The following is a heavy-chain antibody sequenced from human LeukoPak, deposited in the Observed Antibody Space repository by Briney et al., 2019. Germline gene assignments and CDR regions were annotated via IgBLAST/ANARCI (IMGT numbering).Heavy chain of an antibody. J-gene: IGHJ4*02. CDR2: INPNSDAT. V-gene: IGHV1-2*02. CDR3: ARDLYGSLTYGLDS. CDR1: GYTFTGYY. D-gene: IGHD3-10*01. Sequence: ASVKVSCKASGYTFTGYYMHWVRQAPGQGLEWMGWINPNSDATVLAQKFQGAVSITRDTSSTTAYMELSRLTSDDTAVYFCARDLYGSLTYGLDSWGQGTLVIVSS.